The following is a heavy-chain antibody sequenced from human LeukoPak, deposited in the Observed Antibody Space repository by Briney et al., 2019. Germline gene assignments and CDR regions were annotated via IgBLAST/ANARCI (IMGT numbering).Heavy chain of an antibody. J-gene: IGHJ3*02. CDR2: INPNSGGT. CDR1: GYTFTGYY. Sequence: ASVKVSCKASGYTFTGYYMHWVRQAPGQGLEWMGWINPNSGGTNYAQKFQGRVTITADKSTSTAYMELSSLRSEDTAVYYCARVRTMYYYGSGKYRGAFDIWGQGTMVTVSS. V-gene: IGHV1-2*02. D-gene: IGHD3-10*01. CDR3: ARVRTMYYYGSGKYRGAFDI.